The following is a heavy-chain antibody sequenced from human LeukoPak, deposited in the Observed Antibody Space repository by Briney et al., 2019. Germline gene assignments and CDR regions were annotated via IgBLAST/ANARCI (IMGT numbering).Heavy chain of an antibody. CDR3: ANDYRPESFHDS. J-gene: IGHJ4*02. CDR1: GFDFSSYA. D-gene: IGHD3-10*01. Sequence: PGGSLRLSCAASGFDFSSYARSWVRQPPGKGLEWVSVISRRDDYTYYADSVKGRFTISRDNSKNTLYLQMNSLRAEDTAVYYCANDYRPESFHDSWGQGTLVTVSS. V-gene: IGHV3-23*01. CDR2: ISRRDDYT.